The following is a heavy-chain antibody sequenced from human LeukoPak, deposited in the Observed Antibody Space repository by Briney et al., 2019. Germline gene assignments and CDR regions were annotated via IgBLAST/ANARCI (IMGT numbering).Heavy chain of an antibody. CDR3: ARDRGYGGYDHFDY. CDR1: GGSINSYY. CDR2: IYSSGST. Sequence: PSETLSLTCTVSGGSINSYYWSWIRQPAGKGLEWIGRIYSSGSTNYNPSFKSRVTMSVDTSKNQFFLKLSSVTAADTAVYYCARDRGYGGYDHFDYWGQGTLVTVSS. V-gene: IGHV4-4*07. J-gene: IGHJ4*02. D-gene: IGHD5-12*01.